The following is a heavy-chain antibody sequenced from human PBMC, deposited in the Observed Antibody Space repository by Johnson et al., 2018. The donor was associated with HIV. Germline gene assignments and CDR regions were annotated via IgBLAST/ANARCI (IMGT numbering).Heavy chain of an antibody. CDR2: ISRSGSTI. V-gene: IGHV3-11*01. D-gene: IGHD6-19*01. CDR1: GFTFSHAW. CDR3: ARKGWVDAFDI. Sequence: VQLVESGGGLVKPGGSLRLSCAASGFTFSHAWMSWVRQAPGKGLEWVSYISRSGSTIYYADSVKGRFTISRDNAKNSLYLQRNSRRAEETSVYYCARKGWVDAFDIWGQGTMVTVSS. J-gene: IGHJ3*02.